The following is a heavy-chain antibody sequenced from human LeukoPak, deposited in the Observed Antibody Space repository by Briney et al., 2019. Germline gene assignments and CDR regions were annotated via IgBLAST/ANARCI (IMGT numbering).Heavy chain of an antibody. J-gene: IGHJ4*02. CDR2: INHSGST. V-gene: IGHV4-34*01. D-gene: IGHD3-10*01. CDR3: ARRTHLLWFGEPFDY. Sequence: SETLSLTCAVYGGSFSGYYWSWIRQPPGKGLEWIGEINHSGSTNYNPSLKSRVTISVDTSKNQFSLKLSSVTAADTAVYYCARRTHLLWFGEPFDYWGQGTLVTVSS. CDR1: GGSFSGYY.